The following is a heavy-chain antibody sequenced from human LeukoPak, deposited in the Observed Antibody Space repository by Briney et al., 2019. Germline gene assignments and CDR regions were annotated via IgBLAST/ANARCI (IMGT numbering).Heavy chain of an antibody. D-gene: IGHD3/OR15-3a*01. CDR3: ARDLAFFGLSP. J-gene: IGHJ4*02. V-gene: IGHV3-33*05. Sequence: GGSLRLSCAASGFILTSYGMHWFRQAPGKGLEWVAGISYDGSYTYFADSVKGRFTISRDTSKNPVYLQMNSLRTEDTAVYYCARDLAFFGLSPGGQGTLVTVSS. CDR1: GFILTSYG. CDR2: ISYDGSYT.